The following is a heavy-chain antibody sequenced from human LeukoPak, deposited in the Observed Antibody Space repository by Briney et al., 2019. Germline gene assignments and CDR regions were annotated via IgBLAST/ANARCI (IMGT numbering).Heavy chain of an antibody. Sequence: GGSLRLSCAGSGFTFGGYGMHWFRQPPGKGLEWAAVIAYDGSRAFYDDSVKGRFTISRDNSKNTMSVQMDDLRAEDTAVYYCTRYNKDHFDYWGQGTLVTVS. CDR3: TRYNKDHFDY. V-gene: IGHV3-33*08. CDR2: IAYDGSRA. J-gene: IGHJ4*02. CDR1: GFTFGGYG. D-gene: IGHD1-14*01.